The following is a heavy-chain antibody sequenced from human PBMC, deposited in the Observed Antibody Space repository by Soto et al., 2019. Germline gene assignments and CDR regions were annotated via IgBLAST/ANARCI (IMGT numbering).Heavy chain of an antibody. CDR2: VSFDGNTD. Sequence: QVQLVESGGGVVQPGRSLRLSCAASGFIFSSFAMHWVRQAPGKGLEWVAVVSFDGNTDSYADSLKGRFTVSRDNSKDTLYLQMNSLRTEDTALYYCARDSDPRLGREILRDDFDYWGQGTLVTVSS. CDR3: ARDSDPRLGREILRDDFDY. V-gene: IGHV3-30-3*01. D-gene: IGHD3-16*01. CDR1: GFIFSSFA. J-gene: IGHJ4*02.